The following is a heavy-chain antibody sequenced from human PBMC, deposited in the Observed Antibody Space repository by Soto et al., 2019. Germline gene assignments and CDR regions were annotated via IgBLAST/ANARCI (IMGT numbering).Heavy chain of an antibody. D-gene: IGHD2-2*01. CDR2: ISSGSSYI. V-gene: IGHV3-21*02. J-gene: IGHJ5*02. CDR3: AREGDIVIVPGWFDP. CDR1: GFTFNSYY. Sequence: EAQLVESGGGLVKPGGSLRLSCAASGFTFNSYYMSWVRQAPGKGLEWVSSISSGSSYIYYADSVRGRFTISRDNAKNSLFLQMNSLRGEDTAVYYCAREGDIVIVPGWFDPWGQGTLVTVSS.